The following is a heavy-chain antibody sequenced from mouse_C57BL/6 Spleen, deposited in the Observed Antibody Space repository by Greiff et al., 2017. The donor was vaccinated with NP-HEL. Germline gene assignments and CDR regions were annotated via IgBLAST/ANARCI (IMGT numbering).Heavy chain of an antibody. CDR2: IDPETGGT. J-gene: IGHJ1*03. Sequence: QVQLQQSGAELVRPGASVTLSCTASGYTFTDYEMHWVKQTPVHGLEWIGAIDPETGGTAYNQKFKGKAILTADKSSSTAYMELRSLTSEDSAAYYCTRGGYDDGYFDVWGTGTTVTVSS. CDR1: GYTFTDYE. D-gene: IGHD2-4*01. V-gene: IGHV1-15*01. CDR3: TRGGYDDGYFDV.